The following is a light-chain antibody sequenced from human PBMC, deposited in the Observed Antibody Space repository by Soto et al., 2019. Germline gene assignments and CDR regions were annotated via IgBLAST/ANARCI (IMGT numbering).Light chain of an antibody. Sequence: EIVLTQSPATLSLSPGERATLSCRASQSVSSYLAWYQQKPGQAPRLLIYDASNRATGIPARFSGSGSGTDFTLTIGSLEPEDFAVYYCQQRSVFGGGTKVEIK. CDR2: DAS. J-gene: IGKJ4*01. CDR1: QSVSSY. V-gene: IGKV3-11*01. CDR3: QQRSV.